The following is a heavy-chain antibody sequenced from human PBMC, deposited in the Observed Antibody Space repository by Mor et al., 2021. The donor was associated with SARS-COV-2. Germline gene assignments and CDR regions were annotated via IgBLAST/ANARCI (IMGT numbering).Heavy chain of an antibody. CDR3: ARDPPGGD. V-gene: IGHV3-30-3*01. J-gene: IGHJ4*02. CDR2: ISYDGSNK. Sequence: GLEWVAVISYDGSNKYYADSVKGRFTISRDNSKNTLYLQMNSLRAEDTAVYYCARDPPGGDRGQGTLVTVSS. D-gene: IGHD3-16*01.